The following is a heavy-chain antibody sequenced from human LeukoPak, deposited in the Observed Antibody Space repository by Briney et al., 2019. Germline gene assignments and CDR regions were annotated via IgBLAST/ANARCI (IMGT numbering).Heavy chain of an antibody. CDR3: NWNLRSVHYYYYMDV. CDR2: VSTSSSYI. D-gene: IGHD1-1*01. Sequence: GGSLRLSCEASGFILSRYSMNWVRQAPGKGLEWVSSVSTSSSYIYYADSVKGRFTISRDNAKKSLYLQMNSLKTEDTAVYYCNWNLRSVHYYYYMDVWGKGTTVTVSS. J-gene: IGHJ6*03. V-gene: IGHV3-21*04. CDR1: GFILSRYS.